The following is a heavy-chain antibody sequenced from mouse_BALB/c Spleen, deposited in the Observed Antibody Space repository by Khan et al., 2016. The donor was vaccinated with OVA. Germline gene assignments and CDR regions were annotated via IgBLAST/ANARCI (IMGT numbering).Heavy chain of an antibody. CDR1: GYSFTGYF. D-gene: IGHD1-1*01. J-gene: IGHJ2*01. CDR3: TRIYRSDFDY. Sequence: EVELVESGPELVRPGASVKISCKASGYSFTGYFMNWVMQSHGKSLEWIGRIHPHIGETFYNQRFKDKATLTVDESSSTDHMELRSLASEDSAVYYCTRIYRSDFDYWGQGTTLTVSS. CDR2: IHPHIGET. V-gene: IGHV1-20*02.